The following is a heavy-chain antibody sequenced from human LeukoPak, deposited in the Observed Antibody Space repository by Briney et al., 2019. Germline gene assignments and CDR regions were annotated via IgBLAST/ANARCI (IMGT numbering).Heavy chain of an antibody. CDR2: INHSGST. V-gene: IGHV4-34*01. J-gene: IGHJ4*02. Sequence: PSETLSLTCAVYGGSFSDYYWSWIRQPPGKGLEWIGEINHSGSTNYNPSLKSRVTLSVDTSKNQFSLKLSSVTAADTAVYYCARGFFESYSSAWSRYFDYWGQGTLVTVSS. D-gene: IGHD6-19*01. CDR3: ARGFFESYSSAWSRYFDY. CDR1: GGSFSDYY.